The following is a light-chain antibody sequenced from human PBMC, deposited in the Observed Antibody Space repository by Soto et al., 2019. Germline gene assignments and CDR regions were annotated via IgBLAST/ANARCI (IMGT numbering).Light chain of an antibody. Sequence: EVVMTQSPAGLSASPGERATLSCRASQSISRNLAWYQQKPGQAPRLLIYDASNRATGIPARFSGSGSGTDFTLTISSLEPEDFAVYYCQQYDISPWTFGQGTKVDIK. CDR3: QQYDISPWT. CDR2: DAS. V-gene: IGKV3D-15*01. CDR1: QSISRN. J-gene: IGKJ1*01.